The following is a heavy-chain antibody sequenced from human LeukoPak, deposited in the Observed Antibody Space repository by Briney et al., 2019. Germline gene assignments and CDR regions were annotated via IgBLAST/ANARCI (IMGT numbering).Heavy chain of an antibody. CDR3: ARDKEPGGSYHAFDI. J-gene: IGHJ3*02. V-gene: IGHV1-46*01. D-gene: IGHD1-26*01. CDR1: GYTFTSYF. CDR2: INPSGGST. Sequence: AASVKVSCKASGYTFTSYFMYWVRQAPGQGLEWMGLINPSGGSTSYAQKFQGRVTMTRDMSTSTVYMELSSLRSEDTAVYYCARDKEPGGSYHAFDIWGQGTMVTVSS.